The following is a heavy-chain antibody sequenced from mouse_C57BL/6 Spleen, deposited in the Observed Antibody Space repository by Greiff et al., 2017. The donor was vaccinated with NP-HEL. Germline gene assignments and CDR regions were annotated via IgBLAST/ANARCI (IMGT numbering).Heavy chain of an antibody. D-gene: IGHD1-1*01. CDR2: INPNNGGT. CDR1: GYTFTDYN. V-gene: IGHV1-22*01. J-gene: IGHJ2*01. CDR3: ARKEDYYSSRGYFDY. Sequence: EVQLQQSGPELVKPGASVKMSCKASGYTFTDYNMHWVKQSHGKSLEWIGYINPNNGGTSYNQKFKGKATLTVNKSSSTAYMELRCLTSEDSAVYYGARKEDYYSSRGYFDYWGQGTTLTVSS.